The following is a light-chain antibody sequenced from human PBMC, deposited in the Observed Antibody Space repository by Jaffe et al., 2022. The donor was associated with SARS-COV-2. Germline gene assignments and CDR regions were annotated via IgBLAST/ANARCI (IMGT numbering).Light chain of an antibody. CDR1: QSVSSSY. J-gene: IGKJ4*01. Sequence: EIVMTQSPATLSVSPGERASLSCRASQSVSSSYLGWYQQKPGQAPRLLIYGASTRATGIPARFSGSGSGTEFTLTISSLQSEDFAVYYCQQYNSWPLTFGGGTKVEIK. CDR3: QQYNSWPLT. V-gene: IGKV3-15*01. CDR2: GAS.